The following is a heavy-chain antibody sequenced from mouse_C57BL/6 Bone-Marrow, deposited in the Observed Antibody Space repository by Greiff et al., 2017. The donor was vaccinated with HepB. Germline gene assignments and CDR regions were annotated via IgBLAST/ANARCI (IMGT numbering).Heavy chain of an antibody. CDR1: GYTFTSYG. J-gene: IGHJ2*01. V-gene: IGHV1-81*01. CDR3: ASTTVVAMDYFDY. CDR2: IYPRSGNT. Sequence: VQLQQSGAELARPGASVKLSCKASGYTFTSYGISWVKQRTGQGLEWIGEIYPRSGNTYYNEKFKGKATLTADKSSSTAYMELRSLTSEDSAVYFCASTTVVAMDYFDYWGQGTTLTVSS. D-gene: IGHD1-1*01.